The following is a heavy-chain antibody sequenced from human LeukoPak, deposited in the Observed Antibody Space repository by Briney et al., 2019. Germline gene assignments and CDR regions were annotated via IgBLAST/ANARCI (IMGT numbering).Heavy chain of an antibody. CDR3: VRDHYYDSSGYTFRH. V-gene: IGHV4-59*01. CDR2: IYYSGST. Sequence: SETLSLTCTVSGGSISSYYWSWIRQPPGKGLEWIGYIYYSGSTSYNPSLKSRVTILVDTSKNQFSLKLSSVTAVDTAVYYCVRDHYYDSSGYTFRHWGQGTLVTVSS. J-gene: IGHJ1*01. D-gene: IGHD3-22*01. CDR1: GGSISSYY.